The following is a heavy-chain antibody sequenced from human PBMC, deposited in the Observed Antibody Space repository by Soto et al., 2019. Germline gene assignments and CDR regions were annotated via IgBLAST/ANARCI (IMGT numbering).Heavy chain of an antibody. CDR2: ISVYNGNT. J-gene: IGHJ4*02. CDR1: GYTFTSYT. V-gene: IGHV1-18*01. CDR3: ARIGRSYWADY. Sequence: ASVKVSCKASGYTFTSYTISWVRQAPGQGLEWMGWISVYNGNTNYAQKVQGRVTMATDTSTSTAYMELRSLRSDDTAVYYCARIGRSYWADYWGQGTLVTVS. D-gene: IGHD1-26*01.